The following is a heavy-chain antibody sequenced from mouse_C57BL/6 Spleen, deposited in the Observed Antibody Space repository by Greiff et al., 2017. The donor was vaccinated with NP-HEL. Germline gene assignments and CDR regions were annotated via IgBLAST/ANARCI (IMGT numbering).Heavy chain of an antibody. J-gene: IGHJ2*01. CDR2: IDPENGDT. CDR1: GFNIKDDY. V-gene: IGHV14-4*01. D-gene: IGHD1-1*01. CDR3: TTYLYGY. Sequence: VQLQQSGAELVRPGASVKLSCTASGFNIKDDYMHWVKQRPEQGLEWIGWIDPENGDTEYASKFQGKATITADPSSNTAYLQLSSLTSEDTAVYYCTTYLYGYWGQGTTLTVSS.